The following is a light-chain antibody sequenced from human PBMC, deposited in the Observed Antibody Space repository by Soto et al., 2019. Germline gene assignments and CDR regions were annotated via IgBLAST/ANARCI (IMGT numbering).Light chain of an antibody. CDR3: QQYNNWPIT. Sequence: EIVMTQSPATLSVSPGERATLSFRASQTVLSNLAWYQQKPGQAPRLLIYGASTRATGIPARFSGSGSGTEFTLTISSLQSEDFAVYYCQQYNNWPITFGQGTRPEIK. V-gene: IGKV3-15*01. CDR1: QTVLSN. J-gene: IGKJ5*01. CDR2: GAS.